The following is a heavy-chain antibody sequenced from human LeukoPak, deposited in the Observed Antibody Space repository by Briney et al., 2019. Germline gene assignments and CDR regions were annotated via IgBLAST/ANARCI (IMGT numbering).Heavy chain of an antibody. V-gene: IGHV5-51*01. Sequence: GESLKISCKGSGYSLTTYWIAWVRQMPGKGLEWMGIINSADSDTRYSPSFQGQVTISADKSISTAYLQWSSLKASDSAMYFCARNYGHSHEFDPWGQGTLVTVSS. CDR3: ARNYGHSHEFDP. D-gene: IGHD4-23*01. CDR1: GYSLTTYW. J-gene: IGHJ5*02. CDR2: INSADSDT.